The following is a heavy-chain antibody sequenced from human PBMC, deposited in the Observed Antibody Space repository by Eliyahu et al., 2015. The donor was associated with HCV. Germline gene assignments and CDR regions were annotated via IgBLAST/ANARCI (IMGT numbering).Heavy chain of an antibody. CDR2: ISWNSGSI. CDR1: GFTFDDYA. Sequence: QPGRSLRLSXAASGFTFDDYAMHWVRQAPGKGLEWVSGISWNSGSIGYADSVKGRFTISRDNAKNSLYLQMNSLRAEDTALYYCAKEASLGATTEAYFDYWGQGTLVTVSS. V-gene: IGHV3-9*01. D-gene: IGHD1-26*01. CDR3: AKEASLGATTEAYFDY. J-gene: IGHJ4*02.